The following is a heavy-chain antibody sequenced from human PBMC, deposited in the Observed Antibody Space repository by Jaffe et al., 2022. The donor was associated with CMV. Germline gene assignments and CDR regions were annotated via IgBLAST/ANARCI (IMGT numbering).Heavy chain of an antibody. V-gene: IGHV4-34*01. CDR2: INHSGST. CDR3: ARERYDFRSALYTGFDS. Sequence: QVQLQQWGAGLLKPSETLSLTCAVYGGSFSDVYWNWIRQPPGKGLEWIGEINHSGSTTYNPSLKSRVTISVDASKKQFSLRLRFVTAADTAVYYCARERYDFRSALYTGFDSWGQGALVTVSS. CDR1: GGSFSDVY. D-gene: IGHD3-3*01. J-gene: IGHJ4*02.